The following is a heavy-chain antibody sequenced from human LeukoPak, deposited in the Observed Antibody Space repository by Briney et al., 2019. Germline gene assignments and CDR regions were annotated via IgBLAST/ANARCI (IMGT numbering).Heavy chain of an antibody. V-gene: IGHV3-21*01. CDR3: ATGPSSLDY. CDR2: ISSSSYI. J-gene: IGHJ4*02. Sequence: GGSLRRYGAGSGFTFSSYSMEWVRPAPGEGLEWVSSISSSSYIYNADSVKGRFTISRNNAKTSLYLQRNSMIDENTAVYYCATGPSSLDYCGQGTLVTVSS. CDR1: GFTFSSYS.